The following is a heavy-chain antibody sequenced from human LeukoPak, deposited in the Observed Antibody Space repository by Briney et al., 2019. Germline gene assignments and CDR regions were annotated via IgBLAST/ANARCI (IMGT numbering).Heavy chain of an antibody. Sequence: KPSETLSLTCAVYGGSFSGYYWSWIRQPPGKGLEWIGEINHSGSTNYNPSLKSRVTISVDTSKNQFSLKLSSVTAADTAVYYCARGRASSSWYTYYYYMDVWGKGTTVTVSS. CDR1: GGSFSGYY. V-gene: IGHV4-34*01. CDR3: ARGRASSSWYTYYYYMDV. J-gene: IGHJ6*03. D-gene: IGHD6-13*01. CDR2: INHSGST.